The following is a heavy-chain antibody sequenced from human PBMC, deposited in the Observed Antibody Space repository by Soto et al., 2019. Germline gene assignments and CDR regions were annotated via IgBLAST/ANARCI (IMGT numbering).Heavy chain of an antibody. CDR2: IIPILGIA. CDR3: ARSCSSTSCPRLWDWFDP. V-gene: IGHV1-69*02. Sequence: QVQLVQSGAEVKKPGSSVKVSCKASGGTFSSYTISWVRQAPGQGLEWMGRIIPILGIANYAQKFQGRVTITADKSTSTAYMELSSLRSEDTAVYSCARSCSSTSCPRLWDWFDPWGQGTLVTVSS. J-gene: IGHJ5*02. D-gene: IGHD2-2*01. CDR1: GGTFSSYT.